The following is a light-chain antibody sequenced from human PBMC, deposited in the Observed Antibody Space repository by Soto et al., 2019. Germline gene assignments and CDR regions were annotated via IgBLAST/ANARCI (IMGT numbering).Light chain of an antibody. CDR3: QQYNKWPRT. J-gene: IGKJ1*01. CDR1: QSVSSY. V-gene: IGKV3-15*01. CDR2: GAS. Sequence: EIVMTQSPVTLSVSPGGRAILSCRASQSVSSYLAWYQQKPGQAPRLLIYGASTRATGIPARFSGSGSGTDFTLTISSLQSEDFAVYYCQQYNKWPRTFGQGTKVDIK.